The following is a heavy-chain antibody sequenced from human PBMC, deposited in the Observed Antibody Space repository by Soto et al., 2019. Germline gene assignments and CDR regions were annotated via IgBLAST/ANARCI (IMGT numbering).Heavy chain of an antibody. CDR2: INPSGGNT. V-gene: IGHV1-46*03. CDR1: GYTFTSYY. CDR3: ARGRNRSTAKDAFDI. D-gene: IGHD4-17*01. Sequence: ASVKVSCKASGYTFTSYYMHWVRQAPGQGLEWMGIINPSGGNTSYAQKFQGRVTMTRDTSTSTVYMELSSLRSEDTAVYYCARGRNRSTAKDAFDIWGQGTMVTVSS. J-gene: IGHJ3*02.